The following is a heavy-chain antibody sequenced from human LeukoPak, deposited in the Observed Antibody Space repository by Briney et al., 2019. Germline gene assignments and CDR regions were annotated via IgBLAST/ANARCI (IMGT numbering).Heavy chain of an antibody. CDR3: ARDRRVRFLEWPSGGMDV. CDR2: IYYSGST. V-gene: IGHV4-30-4*01. J-gene: IGHJ6*02. CDR1: GGSISSGDYY. Sequence: SQTLSLTCTVSGGSISSGDYYWSWIRQPPGKGLEWIGYIYYSGSTYYNPSLKSRVTISVDTSKNQFSLKLSSVTAADTAVYYCARDRRVRFLEWPSGGMDVWGQGTTVTVSS. D-gene: IGHD3-3*01.